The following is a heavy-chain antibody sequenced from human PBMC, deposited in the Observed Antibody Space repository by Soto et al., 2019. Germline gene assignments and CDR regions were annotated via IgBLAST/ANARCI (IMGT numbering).Heavy chain of an antibody. Sequence: GASVKVSCKASGYTFTTYGIHWVRQAPGQGLEWMGWISGYNGKTNYAQKFQGRVTMTTDTSTTTAYMDLRSLRSDDTAVYYCGRERDGTSWSSAEYLQHWGQGTLVTV. J-gene: IGHJ1*01. CDR3: GRERDGTSWSSAEYLQH. CDR1: GYTFTTYG. D-gene: IGHD6-13*01. CDR2: ISGYNGKT. V-gene: IGHV1-18*01.